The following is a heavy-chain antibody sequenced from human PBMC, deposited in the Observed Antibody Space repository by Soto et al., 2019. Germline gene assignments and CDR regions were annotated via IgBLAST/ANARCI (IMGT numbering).Heavy chain of an antibody. CDR2: IIPIFGTA. V-gene: IGHV1-69*13. D-gene: IGHD4-17*01. CDR1: GGTFSSYA. CDR3: AIRTYGDTAPYWFDP. Sequence: ASVKVSCKASGGTFSSYAISWVRQAPGQGLKWMGGIIPIFGTANYAQKFQGRVTITADESTSTAYMELSSLRSEDTAVYYCAIRTYGDTAPYWFDPWGQGTLVTVSS. J-gene: IGHJ5*02.